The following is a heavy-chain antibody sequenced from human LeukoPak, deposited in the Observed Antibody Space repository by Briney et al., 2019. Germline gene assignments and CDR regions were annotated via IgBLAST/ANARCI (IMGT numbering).Heavy chain of an antibody. CDR3: ARGRWDWNDAFDI. D-gene: IGHD1-1*01. J-gene: IGHJ3*02. CDR2: INTNTGNP. V-gene: IGHV7-4-1*02. CDR1: GYTFSSYA. Sequence: ASVKVSCKASGYTFSSYAMNWVRQAPGQGLEWMGWINTNTGNPTYAQGFTGRFVFSLDTSVSATYLQISSLKAEDTAVYYCARGRWDWNDAFDIWGQGTMVTVSS.